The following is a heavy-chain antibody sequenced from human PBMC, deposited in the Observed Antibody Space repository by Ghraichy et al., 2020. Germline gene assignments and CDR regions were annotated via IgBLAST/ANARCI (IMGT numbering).Heavy chain of an antibody. Sequence: SETLSLTCAVSGYSISSGYYWGWIRQPPGKGLEWIGSIYHSGSTYYNPSLKSRVTISVDTSKNQFSLKLSSVTAADTAVYYCAREGDYYDSSAQMGAFDYWGQGTLVTVSS. J-gene: IGHJ4*02. V-gene: IGHV4-38-2*02. D-gene: IGHD3-22*01. CDR2: IYHSGST. CDR3: AREGDYYDSSAQMGAFDY. CDR1: GYSISSGYY.